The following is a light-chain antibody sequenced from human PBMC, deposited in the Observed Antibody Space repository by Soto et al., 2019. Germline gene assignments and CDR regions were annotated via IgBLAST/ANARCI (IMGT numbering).Light chain of an antibody. V-gene: IGKV3-11*01. CDR3: QQRSIWPPIP. Sequence: EIVLTQSPATLSLSPGQRATLSCRASQSVSSYLAWYKQKPGQAPRLLIYDASNRATGIPARFSGSGSGTYFTLTIRSLEPEDFAVYYCQQRSIWPPIPFGQGTRLEMK. CDR2: DAS. J-gene: IGKJ5*01. CDR1: QSVSSY.